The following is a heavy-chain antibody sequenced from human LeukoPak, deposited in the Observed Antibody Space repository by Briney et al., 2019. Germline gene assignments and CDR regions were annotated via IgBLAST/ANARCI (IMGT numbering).Heavy chain of an antibody. J-gene: IGHJ4*02. CDR1: GYTFSNYW. Sequence: ESLKISCKGSGYTFSNYWIGWVRQMPGKGLEWMGIIYPGDSDARYSPSFQGQVTISVDKAISTAYLQLSSLKASDTAMYYCARPVTTKTADFPTFDYWGQGTLVTVSS. D-gene: IGHD2-21*02. CDR2: IYPGDSDA. V-gene: IGHV5-51*01. CDR3: ARPVTTKTADFPTFDY.